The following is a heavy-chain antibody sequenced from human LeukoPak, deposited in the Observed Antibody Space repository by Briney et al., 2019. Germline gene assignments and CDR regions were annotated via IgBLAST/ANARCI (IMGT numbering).Heavy chain of an antibody. J-gene: IGHJ5*02. V-gene: IGHV4-38-2*02. Sequence: PSETLSLTCTVSGGSISSYYWGWLRQPPGKGLEWIGSIYHSGSTYYNPSLKSRVTISVDTSKNQFSLKLSSVTAADTAVYYCARDGDYYGSGSYYFNWFDPWGQGTLVTVSS. CDR2: IYHSGST. CDR1: GGSISSYY. CDR3: ARDGDYYGSGSYYFNWFDP. D-gene: IGHD3-10*01.